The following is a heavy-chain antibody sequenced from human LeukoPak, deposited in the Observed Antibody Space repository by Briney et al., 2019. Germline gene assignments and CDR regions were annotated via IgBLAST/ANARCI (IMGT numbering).Heavy chain of an antibody. CDR1: GGTFISYA. CDR2: IIPIFGTA. CDR3: AGGAVVGAARYFDN. J-gene: IGHJ4*02. D-gene: IGHD2-15*01. V-gene: IGHV1-69*13. Sequence: ASVKVSCKASGGTFISYAISWVRQAPGQGLEWMGGIIPIFGTANYAQKFQGRVTITADESTSTAYMELSSLTSVGTAVYYCAGGAVVGAARYFDNWGQGTLVTVSS.